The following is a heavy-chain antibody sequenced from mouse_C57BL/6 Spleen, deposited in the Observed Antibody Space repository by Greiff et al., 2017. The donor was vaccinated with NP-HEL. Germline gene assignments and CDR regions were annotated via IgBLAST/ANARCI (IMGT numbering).Heavy chain of an antibody. D-gene: IGHD1-1*01. CDR2: IDPSDSYT. CDR1: GYTFTSYW. V-gene: IGHV1-69*01. Sequence: VQLQQPGAELVMPGASVKLSCKASGYTFTSYWMHWVKQRPGQGLEWLGEIDPSDSYTNYNQKFKGKSTLTVDKSSSTAYMQLSSLTSEDSAVYYCARWGSSPVDWGQGTSVTVSS. J-gene: IGHJ4*01. CDR3: ARWGSSPVD.